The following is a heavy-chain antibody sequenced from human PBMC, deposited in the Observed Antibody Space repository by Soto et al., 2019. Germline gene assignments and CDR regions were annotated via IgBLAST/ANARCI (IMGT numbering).Heavy chain of an antibody. CDR2: LVGSGGDK. D-gene: IGHD2-8*01. Sequence: ELQMLESGGGLVQPGGSLRLPCAASGFSFSAYAMYWVRQAPGKGLQWVSGLVGSGGDKNYADSVRGRFTVSRDNSKTTLYQQMNNRRDEDTALYYGAKDLIANNGVWDAFDMWGRGTQVTVSS. CDR3: AKDLIANNGVWDAFDM. V-gene: IGHV3-23*01. J-gene: IGHJ3*02. CDR1: GFSFSAYA.